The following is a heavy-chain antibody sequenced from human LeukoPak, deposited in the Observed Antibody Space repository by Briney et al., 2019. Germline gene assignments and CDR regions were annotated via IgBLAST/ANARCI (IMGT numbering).Heavy chain of an antibody. CDR1: GGSISSSSYY. D-gene: IGHD6-13*01. V-gene: IGHV4-39*07. Sequence: NPSETLSLTCTVSGGSISSSSYYWGWIRQPPGKGLEWIGSIYYSGSTYYNPSLKSRVTISVDTSKNQFSLKLSSVTAADTAVYYCAAFRIAAAGPGGNFDYWGQGTLVTVSS. CDR3: AAFRIAAAGPGGNFDY. CDR2: IYYSGST. J-gene: IGHJ4*02.